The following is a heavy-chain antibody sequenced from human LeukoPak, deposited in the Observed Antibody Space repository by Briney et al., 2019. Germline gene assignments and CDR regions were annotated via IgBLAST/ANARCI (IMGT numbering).Heavy chain of an antibody. CDR2: ISGSGGST. J-gene: IGHJ5*02. V-gene: IGHV3-23*01. CDR3: ARAIVGATGTWFDP. Sequence: GGSLRLSCAASGFTFSSYAMSWVRQAPGKGLEWVSAISGSGGSTYYADSVKGRFTISRDNSKNTLYLQMNSLRAEDTAVYYCARAIVGATGTWFDPWGQGTLVTVSS. CDR1: GFTFSSYA. D-gene: IGHD1-26*01.